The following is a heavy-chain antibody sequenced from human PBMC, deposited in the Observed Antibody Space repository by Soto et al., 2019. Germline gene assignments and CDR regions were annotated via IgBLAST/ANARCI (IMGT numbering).Heavy chain of an antibody. CDR1: GFTFSSYW. Sequence: GGSLRLSCAAPGFTFSSYWMHWVRQAPGKGLVWVSRINSDGSSTSYADSVKGRFTISRDNAKNTLYLQMNSLRAEDMAVYYCASADSMGDYYYGMDVWGQGTTVTVSS. CDR2: INSDGSST. CDR3: ASADSMGDYYYGMDV. D-gene: IGHD4-4*01. V-gene: IGHV3-74*01. J-gene: IGHJ6*02.